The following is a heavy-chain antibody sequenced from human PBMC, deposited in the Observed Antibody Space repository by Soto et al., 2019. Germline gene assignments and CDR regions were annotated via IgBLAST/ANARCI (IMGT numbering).Heavy chain of an antibody. D-gene: IGHD2-2*02. CDR2: ISAFGDST. CDR1: GFTFGIYA. J-gene: IGHJ4*02. Sequence: GGSLRLSCAASGFTFGIYAMSWVRQAPGKGLQWVSLISAFGDSTKYADLVKGRFTISRDNSKNTLYLEMNSLSADDTAVYDCAKVGPQRDDLYETYFDLWGQGTLVTVSS. V-gene: IGHV3-23*01. CDR3: AKVGPQRDDLYETYFDL.